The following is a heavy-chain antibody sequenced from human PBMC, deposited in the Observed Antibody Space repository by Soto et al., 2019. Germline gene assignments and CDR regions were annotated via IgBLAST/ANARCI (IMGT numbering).Heavy chain of an antibody. CDR3: AREGYCSGGSCYDWFDP. CDR2: IYYSGST. V-gene: IGHV4-59*01. Sequence: SVTLSLTCTVSGGSISSYYWSWIWQPPGKGLEWIGYIYYSGSTNYNPSLKSRVTISVDTSKNQFSLKLSSVTAADTAVYYCAREGYCSGGSCYDWFDPWGQGTLVTVSS. D-gene: IGHD2-15*01. CDR1: GGSISSYY. J-gene: IGHJ5*02.